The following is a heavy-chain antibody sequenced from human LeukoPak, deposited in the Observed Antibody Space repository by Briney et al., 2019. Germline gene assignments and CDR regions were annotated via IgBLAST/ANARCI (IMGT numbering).Heavy chain of an antibody. V-gene: IGHV1-69*06. D-gene: IGHD1-26*01. CDR2: IIPIFGTA. CDR1: GGTFSSYA. CDR3: ARGYVGALRWFDP. Sequence: ASVKVSCKASGGTFSSYAISWVRQAPGQGLEWMGGIIPIFGTANYAQKFQGRVTITADKSTSTAYMELSSLRSEDTAVYYCARGYVGALRWFDPWGQGTLVTVSS. J-gene: IGHJ5*02.